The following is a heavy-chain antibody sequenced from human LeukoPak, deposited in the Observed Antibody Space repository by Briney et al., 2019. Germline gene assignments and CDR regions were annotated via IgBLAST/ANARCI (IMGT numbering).Heavy chain of an antibody. CDR1: GGSISSYY. Sequence: SETLSLTCTVSGGSISSYYWSWIRQPPGKGLEWIGYIYSSGSTNYNPSLKSRVTLSLDTSKNQFSLKLSSVTAADTAVYCCARHGEDRYYASRSPVDYWGRGTPVTVSS. J-gene: IGHJ4*02. CDR2: IYSSGST. D-gene: IGHD3-22*01. CDR3: ARHGEDRYYASRSPVDY. V-gene: IGHV4-59*08.